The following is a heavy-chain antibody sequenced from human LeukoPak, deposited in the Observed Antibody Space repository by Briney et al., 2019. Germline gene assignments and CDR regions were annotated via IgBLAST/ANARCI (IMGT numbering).Heavy chain of an antibody. V-gene: IGHV3-30-3*01. J-gene: IGHJ4*02. D-gene: IGHD3-9*01. Sequence: GGSXRXSXAXXGFXFXSYPMHWVRQAPGKGLEWVALISYVGSNKYYADSVKGRFTISRDTSKDTLYLQMNSLRAEDTAVYYCARESLTRPPGCFDYWGQGTLVAVSS. CDR2: ISYVGSNK. CDR1: GFXFXSYP. CDR3: ARESLTRPPGCFDY.